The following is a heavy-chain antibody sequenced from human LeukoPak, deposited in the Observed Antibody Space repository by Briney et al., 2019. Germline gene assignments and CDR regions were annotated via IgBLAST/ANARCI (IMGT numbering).Heavy chain of an antibody. J-gene: IGHJ3*02. D-gene: IGHD4-17*01. CDR3: ARDIGNGDYVDAFDI. Sequence: GGSLRLSCAASGFTLSSYSMNWVRRAPGKGLEWISSISSSSSYIYYADSVKGRFTISRDNAKNSLYLQMNSLRAEDTAVYYRARDIGNGDYVDAFDIWGQGTMVTVSS. V-gene: IGHV3-21*01. CDR1: GFTLSSYS. CDR2: ISSSSSYI.